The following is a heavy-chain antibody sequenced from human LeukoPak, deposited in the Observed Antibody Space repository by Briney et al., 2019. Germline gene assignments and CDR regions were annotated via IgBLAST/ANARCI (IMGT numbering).Heavy chain of an antibody. V-gene: IGHV1-18*01. Sequence: ASVKVSCKASGYTFTSYGISWVRQAPGQGLEWTGWISAYNGNTNYAQKLQGRVTMTTDTSTSTAYMELRSLRSDDTAVYYCAREIRGAAAWYYFDYWGQGTLVTVSS. CDR3: AREIRGAAAWYYFDY. D-gene: IGHD6-13*01. CDR1: GYTFTSYG. CDR2: ISAYNGNT. J-gene: IGHJ4*02.